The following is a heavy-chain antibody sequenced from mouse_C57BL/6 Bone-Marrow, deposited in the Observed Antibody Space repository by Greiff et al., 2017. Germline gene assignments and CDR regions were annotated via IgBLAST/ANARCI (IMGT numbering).Heavy chain of an antibody. CDR1: GYSITSGYY. CDR2: IRNDGSN. D-gene: IGHD2-2*01. J-gene: IGHJ3*01. V-gene: IGHV3-6*01. CDR3: ATVYYGYDAGFAY. Sequence: EVKLMESGPGLVKPSQSLSLTCSVTGYSITSGYYWNWIRQFPGNILEWMGYIRNDGSNNYNPSLKNRISITRDTSKTQFFLKLNSVTTEDTATYYCATVYYGYDAGFAYWGQGTLVTVSA.